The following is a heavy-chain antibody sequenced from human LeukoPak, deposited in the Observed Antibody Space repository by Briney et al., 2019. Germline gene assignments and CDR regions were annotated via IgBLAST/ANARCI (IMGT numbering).Heavy chain of an antibody. CDR2: INPNSGGT. J-gene: IGHJ6*02. D-gene: IGHD6-13*01. CDR1: GYTFTGYY. Sequence: GASVKVSCKASGYTFTGYYMHWVRQAPGQGLEWMGWINPNSGGTNYAQKFQGWVTMTRDTSISTAYMELSRLRSDDTAVYYCARQAAGPPDYYYGMDVWGQGTTVTVSS. V-gene: IGHV1-2*04. CDR3: ARQAAGPPDYYYGMDV.